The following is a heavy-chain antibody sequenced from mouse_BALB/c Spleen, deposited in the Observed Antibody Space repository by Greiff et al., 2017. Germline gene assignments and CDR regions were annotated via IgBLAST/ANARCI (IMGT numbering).Heavy chain of an antibody. CDR3: ARGVGSGYFDV. V-gene: IGHV1-77*01. Sequence: QVQLQQSGAELARPGASVKLSCKASGYTFTDYYINWVKQRTGQGLEWIGEIYPGSGYTYYNEKFKGKATLTADKSSSTAYMQLSSLTSEDSAVYFSARGVGSGYFDVWGAGTTVTVSS. J-gene: IGHJ1*01. CDR2: IYPGSGYT. CDR1: GYTFTDYY. D-gene: IGHD1-1*01.